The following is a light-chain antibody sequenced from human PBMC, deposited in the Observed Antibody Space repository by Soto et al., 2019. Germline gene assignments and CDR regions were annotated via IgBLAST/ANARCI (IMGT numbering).Light chain of an antibody. CDR2: GAS. CDR1: QSVSSSY. Sequence: EIVLTQSPGTLSLSPGERATLSCRASQSVSSSYLAWYQHKPGQAPRLLIYGASSRATGIPDRFSGSGSGTDFTLTISRLEPEDFAVYYCQQYCSSPPGVTFGGGTKVEIK. CDR3: QQYCSSPPGVT. V-gene: IGKV3-20*01. J-gene: IGKJ4*01.